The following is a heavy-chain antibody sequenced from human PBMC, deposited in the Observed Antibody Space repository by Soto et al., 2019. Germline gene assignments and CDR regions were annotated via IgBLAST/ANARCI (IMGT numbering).Heavy chain of an antibody. V-gene: IGHV3-53*04. CDR1: GFTVSSNY. Sequence: EVQLVESGGGLVQPGGSLRLSCAASGFTVSSNYMSWVRQAPGKGLEWVSVIFTGGSTYYADSVKGRFTISRHSSKNKVYLQRNSLRAEDTAVYYCARDRYSSGWLDAFDIWGQGTMVTVSS. J-gene: IGHJ3*02. CDR2: IFTGGST. CDR3: ARDRYSSGWLDAFDI. D-gene: IGHD6-19*01.